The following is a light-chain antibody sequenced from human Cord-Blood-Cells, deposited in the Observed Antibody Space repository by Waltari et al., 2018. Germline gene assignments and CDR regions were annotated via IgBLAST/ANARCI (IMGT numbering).Light chain of an antibody. V-gene: IGLV2-14*01. CDR1: TSDVGGSNS. Sequence: QSALTQPASVSGSPGQSITISCTGTTSDVGGSNSFPWYQQHPGKAPHLMIYDVRHRPSGVSNRFSGSKSGNTASLTISGLQAEDEADYYCSSYTSSSTLVVFGGGTKLTVL. CDR3: SSYTSSSTLVV. CDR2: DVR. J-gene: IGLJ2*01.